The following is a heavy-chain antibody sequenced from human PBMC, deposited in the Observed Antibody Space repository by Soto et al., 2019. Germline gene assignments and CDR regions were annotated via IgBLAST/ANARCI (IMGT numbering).Heavy chain of an antibody. CDR1: GFSFSSYG. D-gene: IGHD6-19*01. CDR2: ISYDGSNK. CDR3: AKAPVGAVAGSFSSVPYYYYYYGMDV. J-gene: IGHJ6*02. V-gene: IGHV3-30*18. Sequence: SLRLSCAASGFSFSSYGMHWFRQAPGKGLEWVAVISYDGSNKYYADSVKGRFTISRDNSKNTLYLQMNSLRAEDTAVYYCAKAPVGAVAGSFSSVPYYYYYYGMDVWGQGTTVTVSS.